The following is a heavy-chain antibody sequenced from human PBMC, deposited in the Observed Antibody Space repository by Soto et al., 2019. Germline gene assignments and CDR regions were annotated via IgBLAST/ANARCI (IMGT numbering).Heavy chain of an antibody. D-gene: IGHD5-18*01. CDR1: GFTFSSYA. J-gene: IGHJ4*02. Sequence: GGSLRLSCAASGFTFSSYAMHWVRQAPGKGLEWVAVISYDGSNKYYADSVKGRFTISRDNSKNTLYLQMNSLRAEDTAVYYCARATRGYSYGPFDYWGQGTLVTVSS. CDR2: ISYDGSNK. V-gene: IGHV3-30-3*01. CDR3: ARATRGYSYGPFDY.